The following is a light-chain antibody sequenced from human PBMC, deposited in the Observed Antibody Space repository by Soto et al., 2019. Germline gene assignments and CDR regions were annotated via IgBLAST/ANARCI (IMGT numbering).Light chain of an antibody. J-gene: IGLJ2*01. CDR3: SSYGGFNNEL. Sequence: QSALTQPPSASGSPGQSVIISCTGTSSDVGGYNYVSWYQQHPGKAPKLIIYEVTKRPSGVPYRFSGSKSGNTASLTVSGLQTEDEADYYCSSYGGFNNELFGGGTKLTVL. CDR1: SSDVGGYNY. CDR2: EVT. V-gene: IGLV2-8*01.